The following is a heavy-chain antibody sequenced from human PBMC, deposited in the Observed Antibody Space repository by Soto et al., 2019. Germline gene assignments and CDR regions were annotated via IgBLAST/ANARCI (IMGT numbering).Heavy chain of an antibody. CDR1: GFTFSSYA. Sequence: GGSLRLSCAASGFTFSSYAMSWVRQAPGKGLEWVSAISGSGGSTYYADSVKGRFTISRDNSKNTLYLQMNSLRAEDTAVYYCAKAGEMATNRPYYFDYWGQGTLVTVSS. J-gene: IGHJ4*02. CDR3: AKAGEMATNRPYYFDY. CDR2: ISGSGGST. V-gene: IGHV3-23*01. D-gene: IGHD5-12*01.